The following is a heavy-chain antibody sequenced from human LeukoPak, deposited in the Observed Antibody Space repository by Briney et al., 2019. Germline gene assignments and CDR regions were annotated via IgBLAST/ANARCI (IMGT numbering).Heavy chain of an antibody. CDR2: ISSSSTTI. CDR1: GFTFSSYS. CDR3: ARVLHKRNYDSSVYYGY. Sequence: GGFLRLSCAASGFTFSSYSMNWVRQAPGKGLEWVSYISSSSTTIYYADSVKGRFTISRDNAKNSLYLQMNSLRAEDTAVYYCARVLHKRNYDSSVYYGYWGQGTLVTVSS. V-gene: IGHV3-48*01. J-gene: IGHJ4*02. D-gene: IGHD3-22*01.